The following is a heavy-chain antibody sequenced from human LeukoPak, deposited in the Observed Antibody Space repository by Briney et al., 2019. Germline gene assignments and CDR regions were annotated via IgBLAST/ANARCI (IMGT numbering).Heavy chain of an antibody. V-gene: IGHV4-59*08. CDR1: GGSISNYY. CDR3: ARRSPGKNWSDP. CDR2: LDYIGNT. Sequence: SETLSLTCTVSGGSISNYYWNWIRQPPGKGLEWMGYLDYIGNTNYNPSLKSRVTISVDTSKNQFSLKLSSVSAADTAVYYCARRSPGKNWSDPWGQGTLVTVPS. J-gene: IGHJ5*02.